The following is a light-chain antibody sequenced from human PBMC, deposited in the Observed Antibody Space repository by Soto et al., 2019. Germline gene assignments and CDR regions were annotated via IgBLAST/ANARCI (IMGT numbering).Light chain of an antibody. CDR3: QQRSNFIT. J-gene: IGKJ5*01. CDR2: DAS. CDR1: QSVSSY. V-gene: IGKV3-11*01. Sequence: EIVLTQSPATLSLSPGERTTLSCRASQSVSSYLAWYQQKPGQAPRLLIYDASNRATGIPARFSGSGSGTDFTLTINSLEPEDFAVYYCQQRSNFITFGQGTHWRL.